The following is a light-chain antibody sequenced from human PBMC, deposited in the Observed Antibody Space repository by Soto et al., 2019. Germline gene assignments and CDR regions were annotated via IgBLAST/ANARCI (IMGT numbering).Light chain of an antibody. CDR1: SSDIGAFNY. V-gene: IGLV2-8*01. J-gene: IGLJ1*01. Sequence: QSALTQPPSASGSPGQSVTISCTGTSSDIGAFNYVSWYQHHPGKAPKLIIYEVSKRPSGVPDRFSGSKSGNTASLTVSGLQAEDEADYYCSSHATSTLYVFGTGTKVTVL. CDR2: EVS. CDR3: SSHATSTLYV.